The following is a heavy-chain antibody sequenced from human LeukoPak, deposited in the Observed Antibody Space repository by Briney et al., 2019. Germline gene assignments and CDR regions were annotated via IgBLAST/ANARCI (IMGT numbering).Heavy chain of an antibody. V-gene: IGHV3-53*01. CDR2: IYSGGST. D-gene: IGHD3-10*01. CDR1: GFTVSSNY. J-gene: IGHJ6*02. Sequence: GRSLRLSRAASGFTVSSNYMSWGRQAPGKGLEWVSVIYSGGSTYYADSAKGRFTISRDNSKNTLYLQMNSLRAEDTAVYYCARDLMVRGVITDYYYYGMDVWGQGTTVTVSS. CDR3: ARDLMVRGVITDYYYYGMDV.